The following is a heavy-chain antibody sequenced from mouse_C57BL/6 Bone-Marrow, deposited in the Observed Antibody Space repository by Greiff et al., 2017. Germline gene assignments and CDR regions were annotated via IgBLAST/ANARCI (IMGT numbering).Heavy chain of an antibody. CDR1: GFNIKDYY. CDR3: TTPRIYYYGGSWFAY. CDR2: IDPEDGDT. Sequence: EVQLQQSGAELVRPGASVKLSCTASGFNIKDYYMHWVKQRPEQGLEWIGRIDPEDGDTEYAPKFQGKATMTADTSSNTAYLQLSCLTSEDTAVYYCTTPRIYYYGGSWFAYWGQGTLVTVSA. V-gene: IGHV14-1*01. J-gene: IGHJ3*01. D-gene: IGHD1-1*01.